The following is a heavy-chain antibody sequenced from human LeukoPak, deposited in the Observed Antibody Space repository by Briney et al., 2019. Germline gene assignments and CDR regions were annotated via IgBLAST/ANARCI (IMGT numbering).Heavy chain of an antibody. CDR2: ISSSSSYI. CDR1: GFTFSSYS. D-gene: IGHD6-19*01. J-gene: IGHJ4*02. V-gene: IGHV3-21*01. CDR3: ARVSSSGWYPDY. Sequence: GGSLRLSCAASGFTFSSYSMNWVRQAPGKGLEWVSSISSSSSYIYYADSVKGRFTISRDNAKNSLYLQMNSLRAEDTAVYYCARVSSSGWYPDYWGQGTLVTVSS.